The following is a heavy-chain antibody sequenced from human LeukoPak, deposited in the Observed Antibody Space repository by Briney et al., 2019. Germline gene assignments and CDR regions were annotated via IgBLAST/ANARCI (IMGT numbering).Heavy chain of an antibody. V-gene: IGHV1-46*01. CDR3: ARETITMIVVVKEGDAFDI. J-gene: IGHJ3*02. CDR1: GYTFTSYY. CDR2: INPSGGST. D-gene: IGHD3-22*01. Sequence: ASVKVSCKASGYTFTSYYMYWVRQAPGQGLEWMGIINPSGGSTSYAQKFQGGVTMTRDTSTSTVYMELSSLRSEDTAVYYCARETITMIVVVKEGDAFDIWGQGTMVTVSS.